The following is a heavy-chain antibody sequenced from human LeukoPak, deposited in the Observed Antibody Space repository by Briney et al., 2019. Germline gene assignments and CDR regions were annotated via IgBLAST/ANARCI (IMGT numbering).Heavy chain of an antibody. D-gene: IGHD3-22*01. J-gene: IGHJ4*02. CDR3: ARDPLDYYDSSGPTSFDY. CDR1: GGTFSSYA. Sequence: SVKVSCKASGGTFSSYAISWVRRAPGQGLEWMGGIIPIFGTANYAQKFQGRVTITADESTSTAYMELSSLRSEDTAVYYCARDPLDYYDSSGPTSFDYWGQGTLVTVSS. CDR2: IIPIFGTA. V-gene: IGHV1-69*01.